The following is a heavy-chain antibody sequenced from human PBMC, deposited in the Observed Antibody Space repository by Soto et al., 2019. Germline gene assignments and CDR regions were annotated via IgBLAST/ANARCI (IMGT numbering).Heavy chain of an antibody. CDR3: ARHRYSYGVYYFDY. Sequence: SETQSLTCIVSGGSISNYYWSWIRQPPGKGLEWIGYIYYSGSTNYNPSLTSRVTISVDTSKNQLSLKLSPVTAADTAVYYCARHRYSYGVYYFDYWGQGTLVTVSS. V-gene: IGHV4-59*08. CDR1: GGSISNYY. D-gene: IGHD5-18*01. J-gene: IGHJ4*02. CDR2: IYYSGST.